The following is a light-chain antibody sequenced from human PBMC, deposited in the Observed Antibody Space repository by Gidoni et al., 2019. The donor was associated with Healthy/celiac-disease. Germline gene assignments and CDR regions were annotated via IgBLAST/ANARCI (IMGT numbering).Light chain of an antibody. CDR2: WAS. V-gene: IGKV4-1*01. CDR1: QSVLYSSNNKNY. Sequence: DIVMTPSPDSLAVSLGERATIHCKSSQSVLYSSNNKNYLAWYQQKPGQPPKLLIYWASTRESGVPDRVSGSGSGTDFTLTISSLQAEDVAVYYCQQYYSTPTFGGGTKVEIK. CDR3: QQYYSTPT. J-gene: IGKJ4*01.